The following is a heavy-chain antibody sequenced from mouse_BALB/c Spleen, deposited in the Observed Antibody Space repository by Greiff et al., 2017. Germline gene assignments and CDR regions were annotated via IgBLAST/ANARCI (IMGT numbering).Heavy chain of an antibody. CDR2: IDPENGNT. CDR1: GFNIKDYY. D-gene: IGHD1-1*02. V-gene: IGHV14-1*02. Sequence: EVQLQQSGAELVRPGALVKLSCKASGFNIKDYYMHWVKQRPEQGLEWIGWIDPENGNTIYDPKFQGKASITADTSSNTAYLQLSSLTSEDTAVYYCARFGGNPFAYWGQGTLVTVSA. CDR3: ARFGGNPFAY. J-gene: IGHJ3*01.